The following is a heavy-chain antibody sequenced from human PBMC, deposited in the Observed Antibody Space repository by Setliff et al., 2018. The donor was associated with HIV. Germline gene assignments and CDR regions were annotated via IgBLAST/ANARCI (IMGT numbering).Heavy chain of an antibody. CDR2: IDYTGSA. Sequence: KSSETLSLTCTVPGGSINDQYFSWIRQPPGKGLEWIGSIDYTGSAKHNPSLNSRGTILLDTSKNELSLKLTSVTAADTAVYYCARHNVITYAGLLFDYFYYGMDVWGHGTTVTVS. D-gene: IGHD3-16*01. V-gene: IGHV4-59*11. CDR1: GGSINDQY. J-gene: IGHJ6*02. CDR3: ARHNVITYAGLLFDYFYYGMDV.